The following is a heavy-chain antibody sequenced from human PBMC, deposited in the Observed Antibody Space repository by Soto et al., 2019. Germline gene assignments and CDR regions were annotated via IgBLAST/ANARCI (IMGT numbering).Heavy chain of an antibody. CDR2: IRSKAYGGTT. D-gene: IGHD5-12*01. J-gene: IGHJ4*02. CDR1: GFTFGEYS. CDR3: TRDFEGMSGYDPGFDY. V-gene: IGHV3-49*03. Sequence: GSLRLSCTGSGFTFGEYSMSWFLQAPGNGLEWVGFIRSKAYGGTTEYAASVKGRFTISRDDSKSIAYLQMNSLKTEDTAVYYCTRDFEGMSGYDPGFDYWGQGTMVTVSS.